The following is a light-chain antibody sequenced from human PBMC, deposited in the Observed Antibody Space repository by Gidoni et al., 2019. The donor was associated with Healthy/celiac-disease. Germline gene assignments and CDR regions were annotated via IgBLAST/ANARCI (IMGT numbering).Light chain of an antibody. V-gene: IGKV3-11*01. J-gene: IGKJ3*01. CDR2: DAS. Sequence: EIVLTQSPATLSLSPGERATLACRASQSVSSYLAWYQQKPGQAPRLLIYDASHRATGIPARFSGSGSGTDFTLTISSLEPEDFAVYYCQQRSNWRRTFXPXTKVDIK. CDR3: QQRSNWRRT. CDR1: QSVSSY.